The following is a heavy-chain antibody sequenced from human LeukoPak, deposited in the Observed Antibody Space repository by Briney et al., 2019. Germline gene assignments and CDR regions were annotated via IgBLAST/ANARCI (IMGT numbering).Heavy chain of an antibody. Sequence: PGGSLRLSCAASGFTFSSYWMSWVRQAPGKGLEWVANIKQDGSEKYYVDSVKGRFTISRDNAKNSLYLQMNSPRAEDTAVYYCARVSVAVAGGDYFDYWGQGTLVTVSS. CDR3: ARVSVAVAGGDYFDY. CDR2: IKQDGSEK. J-gene: IGHJ4*02. CDR1: GFTFSSYW. D-gene: IGHD6-19*01. V-gene: IGHV3-7*01.